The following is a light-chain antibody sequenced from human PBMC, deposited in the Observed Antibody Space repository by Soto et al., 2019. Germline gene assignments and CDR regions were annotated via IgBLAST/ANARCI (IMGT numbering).Light chain of an antibody. CDR1: QSVNSNY. Sequence: EIVLTQSACTLSLSPGERATLSWRASQSVNSNYLAWYQQKNGQAPRLLIYGISKRATDIPDRFSGSGYGTEFTLTISSLQTEDFATYYCQQHGQWPITFGQGTRLEIK. CDR2: GIS. J-gene: IGKJ5*01. CDR3: QQHGQWPIT. V-gene: IGKV3-20*01.